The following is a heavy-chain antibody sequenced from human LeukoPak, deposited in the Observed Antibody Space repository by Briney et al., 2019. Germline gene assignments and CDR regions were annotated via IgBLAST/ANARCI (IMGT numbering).Heavy chain of an antibody. CDR2: IRGCCGST. CDR3: AKDVTFGGVIVPLYFDY. D-gene: IGHD3-16*02. J-gene: IGHJ4*02. CDR1: GFTLRNYS. Sequence: GRSLRLSCAGYGFTLRNYSMSWDRQPQEKRLEWAPGIRGCCGSTYYAHSVKRRFTISRDNSKNTLYLQMNSLRAEDTAVYYCAKDVTFGGVIVPLYFDYWGQGTLVTVSS. V-gene: IGHV3-23*01.